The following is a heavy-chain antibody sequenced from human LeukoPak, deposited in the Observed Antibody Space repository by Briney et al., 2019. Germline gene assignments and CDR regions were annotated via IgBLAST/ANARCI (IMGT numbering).Heavy chain of an antibody. J-gene: IGHJ5*01. V-gene: IGHV4-39*02. CDR3: ARGSNWFDS. CDR1: GGSINSSYYY. Sequence: SETLSLTCTVSGGSINSSYYYWGWIRQPPGKGLEWIGSIFHSGSTYYNPSLKSRVTISVDTSKNYFSLRLNSVTAADTAVYYCARGSNWFDSWGQGTLVTVSS. CDR2: IFHSGST.